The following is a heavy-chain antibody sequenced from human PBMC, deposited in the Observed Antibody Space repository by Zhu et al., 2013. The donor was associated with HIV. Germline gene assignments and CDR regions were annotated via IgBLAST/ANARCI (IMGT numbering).Heavy chain of an antibody. D-gene: IGHD3-3*01. Sequence: QDRLVQSGVEVKKPGASVRVSCRASGYMFINYGIAWVRQAPGQGLDWMGWINPKSGDTIFGEKFQGRVTLTTDASMSTAYMEVTRLKSDDTAFYYCARGMSGSLDFWGQGTLVTVSS. CDR3: ARGMSGSLDF. J-gene: IGHJ4*02. V-gene: IGHV1-2*02. CDR1: GYMFINYG. CDR2: INPKSGDT.